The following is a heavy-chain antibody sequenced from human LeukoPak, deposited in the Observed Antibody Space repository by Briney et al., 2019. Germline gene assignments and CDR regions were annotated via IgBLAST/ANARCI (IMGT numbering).Heavy chain of an antibody. D-gene: IGHD2-21*01. J-gene: IGHJ6*03. Sequence: GASVKVSCKASGYTFTGYYMHWVRQAPGQGLEWMGWINPNSGGTNYAQKFQSRVTMTRDTSISTAYMELRRLRSDDAAVYYCARAPGNSPPYYYYTDVWGKGTTVTVSS. CDR2: INPNSGGT. CDR1: GYTFTGYY. V-gene: IGHV1-2*02. CDR3: ARAPGNSPPYYYYTDV.